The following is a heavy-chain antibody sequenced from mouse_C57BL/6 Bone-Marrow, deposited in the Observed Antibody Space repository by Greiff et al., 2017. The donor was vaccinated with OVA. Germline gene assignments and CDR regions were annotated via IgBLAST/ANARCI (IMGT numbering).Heavy chain of an antibody. V-gene: IGHV1-64*01. CDR3: AREGDYYGSSNFDY. D-gene: IGHD1-1*01. J-gene: IGHJ2*01. CDR1: GYTFTSYW. CDR2: IHPTSGST. Sequence: QVQLQQPGAELVKPGASVKLSCKASGYTFTSYWMHWVKQRPGQGLEWIGMIHPTSGSTNYNEKFKSKATLTVDTSSSTAYMQLSSLTSEDSAVYYCAREGDYYGSSNFDYWGQGTTLTVSS.